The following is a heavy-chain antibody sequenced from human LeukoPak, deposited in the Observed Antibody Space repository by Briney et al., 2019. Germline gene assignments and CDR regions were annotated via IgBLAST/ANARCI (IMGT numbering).Heavy chain of an antibody. J-gene: IGHJ3*02. CDR2: IFYSGST. Sequence: PSETLSLTCTVSGGSISSYWWSWIRQPPGKGLEYIGYIFYSGSTNYNPSLKSRVTISVDTSKIHFSLMLSSVTAADTAVYYCARRGGGHAFDIWGQGTMVTVSS. CDR1: GGSISSYW. CDR3: ARRGGGHAFDI. V-gene: IGHV4-59*08. D-gene: IGHD3-16*01.